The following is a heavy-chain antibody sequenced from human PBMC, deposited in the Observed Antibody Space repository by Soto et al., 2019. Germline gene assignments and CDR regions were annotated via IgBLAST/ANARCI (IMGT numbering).Heavy chain of an antibody. Sequence: QVQLVESGGGVAQPGRSLRLSCAASGFTFSSYAMHWVRQAPGKGLEWVAVISYDGSNKYYADSVKGRFTISRDNSKNTLYLQMNSLRAEDTAVYYCARDPPIVVVVAATPYFDYWGQGTLVTVSS. D-gene: IGHD2-15*01. CDR3: ARDPPIVVVVAATPYFDY. CDR1: GFTFSSYA. J-gene: IGHJ4*02. V-gene: IGHV3-30-3*01. CDR2: ISYDGSNK.